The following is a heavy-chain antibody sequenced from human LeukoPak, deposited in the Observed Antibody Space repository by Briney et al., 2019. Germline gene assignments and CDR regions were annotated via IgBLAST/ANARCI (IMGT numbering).Heavy chain of an antibody. CDR3: ARVTGYVMEDYFDY. CDR2: IYYSGST. D-gene: IGHD6-13*01. J-gene: IGHJ4*02. Sequence: SETLSLTCTVSGGSISSYYWSWIRQPPGKGLEWIGYIYYSGSTKYNPSLKSRVTISVDTSKNQFSLRLSSVTAADTAVYYCARVTGYVMEDYFDYWGQGTLVTVSS. CDR1: GGSISSYY. V-gene: IGHV4-59*01.